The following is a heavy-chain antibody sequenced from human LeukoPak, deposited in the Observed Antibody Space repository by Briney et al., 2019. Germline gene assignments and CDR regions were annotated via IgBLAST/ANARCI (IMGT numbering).Heavy chain of an antibody. CDR3: ARGGYCTGGVCYLDY. J-gene: IGHJ4*02. CDR1: GGSISRYY. D-gene: IGHD2-8*02. Sequence: PSQTLSLTSTVSGGSISRYYWSWIRQPAGKGLEWIGRIYTSGSTNYNPSLKSPVTMSVDTSKNQFSLKLSSVTAADTAVYYCARGGYCTGGVCYLDYWGQGTLVTVSS. V-gene: IGHV4-4*07. CDR2: IYTSGST.